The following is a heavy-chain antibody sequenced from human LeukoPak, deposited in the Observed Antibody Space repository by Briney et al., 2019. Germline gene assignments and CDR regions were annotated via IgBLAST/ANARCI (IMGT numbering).Heavy chain of an antibody. D-gene: IGHD4-17*01. CDR2: IYYSGST. CDR1: GGSISSGDYY. CDR3: VRGPTGKEFDY. Sequence: SETLSLTCTVSGGSISSGDYYWSWIRQPPGKGLEWIGYIYYSGSTYYNPSLKSRVTISVDTSKNQFSLKLSSVTAADTAVYYCVRGPTGKEFDYWGQGTLVTVSS. J-gene: IGHJ4*02. V-gene: IGHV4-30-4*01.